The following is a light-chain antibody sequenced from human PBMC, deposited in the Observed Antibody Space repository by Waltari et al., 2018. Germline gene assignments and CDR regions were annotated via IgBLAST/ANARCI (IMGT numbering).Light chain of an antibody. V-gene: IGLV2-14*03. Sequence: QSALSQPASVSGSPGQSITISCTGASSDVGGHDYVSWYQQHPGKAPKLIIRDVNNRPSVVSNRFSGSKSGNTASLTISGLQAEDEADYYCSSYSTSSSLILFGEGTKVTVL. J-gene: IGLJ2*01. CDR1: SSDVGGHDY. CDR2: DVN. CDR3: SSYSTSSSLIL.